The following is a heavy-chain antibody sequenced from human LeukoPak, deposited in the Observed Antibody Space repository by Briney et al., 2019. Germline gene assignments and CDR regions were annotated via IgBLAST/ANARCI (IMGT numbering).Heavy chain of an antibody. CDR3: ASKSPSSGQTE. CDR2: ISYDGSNK. J-gene: IGHJ4*02. Sequence: GGSLRLSCAASGFTFSSYAMHWVRQAPGKGLEWVAVISYDGSNKYYADSVKGRFTISRDNSKNTLYLQMNSLRAEDTAVYYCASKSPSSGQTEWGQGTLVTVSS. D-gene: IGHD3-22*01. V-gene: IGHV3-30-3*01. CDR1: GFTFSSYA.